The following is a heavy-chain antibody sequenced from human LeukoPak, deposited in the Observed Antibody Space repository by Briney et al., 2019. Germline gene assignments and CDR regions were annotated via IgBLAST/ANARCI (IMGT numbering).Heavy chain of an antibody. CDR3: ARWEESIAAAGLDY. J-gene: IGHJ4*02. V-gene: IGHV3-21*01. CDR1: GFTFSSYI. D-gene: IGHD6-13*01. CDR2: ISSSSTYI. Sequence: GGSLSLSCAASGFTFSSYIMNWVRQAPGKGLEWVSSISSSSTYIFYADSVKGRFTISRDNAKNSVYLQMNSLRAEGTALYYCARWEESIAAAGLDYWGQGILVTVSS.